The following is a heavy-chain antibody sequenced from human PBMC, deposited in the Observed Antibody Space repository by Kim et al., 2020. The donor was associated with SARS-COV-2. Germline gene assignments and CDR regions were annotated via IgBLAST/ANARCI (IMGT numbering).Heavy chain of an antibody. CDR2: SRNKANSYTT. CDR1: GFTLSDHY. V-gene: IGHV3-72*01. Sequence: GGSLRLSCAASGFTLSDHYMDWIRQAPGKGLEWVGQSRNKANSYTTQFATSVKGRFIISRDDSTNSLYLQLNNLKTEDTAVYYCVRDRVGPDYFGLDVWGQGTTVTVSS. D-gene: IGHD1-26*01. CDR3: VRDRVGPDYFGLDV. J-gene: IGHJ6*02.